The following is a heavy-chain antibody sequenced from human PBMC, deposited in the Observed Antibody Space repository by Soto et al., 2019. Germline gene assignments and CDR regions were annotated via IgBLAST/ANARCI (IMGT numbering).Heavy chain of an antibody. D-gene: IGHD3-3*01. Sequence: QVQLVQSGAEVTKPGASVKVSCKASGYTFTSYGISWVRQAPGQGLEWLGWISAYNGNTNYAQKLQGRVTMTADTATGTGYMELRSLRSDDTAVNYCARNVGVVIRGDYYYGMDVWGQGTTVTVSS. CDR2: ISAYNGNT. J-gene: IGHJ6*02. CDR1: GYTFTSYG. CDR3: ARNVGVVIRGDYYYGMDV. V-gene: IGHV1-18*01.